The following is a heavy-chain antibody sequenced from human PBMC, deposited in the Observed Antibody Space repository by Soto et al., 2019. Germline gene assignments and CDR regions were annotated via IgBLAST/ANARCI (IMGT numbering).Heavy chain of an antibody. CDR1: GFTFSSYA. CDR3: AREAFSGWDLYFDY. CDR2: ISSNGGST. Sequence: GGSLRLSCAASGFTFSSYAMHWVRQATGKGLEYVSAISSNGGSTYYANSVKGRFTISRDNSKNTLYLQMGSLRAEDMAVYYCAREAFSGWDLYFDYWGQGTLVTVSS. J-gene: IGHJ4*02. V-gene: IGHV3-64*01. D-gene: IGHD6-19*01.